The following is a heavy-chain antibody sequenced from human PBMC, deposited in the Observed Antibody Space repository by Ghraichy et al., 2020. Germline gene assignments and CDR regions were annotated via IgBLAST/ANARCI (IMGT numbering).Heavy chain of an antibody. CDR3: ARDPYGDYKYGGTDY. D-gene: IGHD4-17*01. CDR1: GFTFSRHW. J-gene: IGHJ4*02. V-gene: IGHV3-7*01. CDR2: IKSDRSDS. Sequence: ETLSLTCAASGFTFSRHWMSWVRQAPGKGLEWVASIKSDRSDSFYLDSVKGRFTISRDNVENSVSLEMTSLRAEDTAVYYCARDPYGDYKYGGTDYWGRGTLVSVSS.